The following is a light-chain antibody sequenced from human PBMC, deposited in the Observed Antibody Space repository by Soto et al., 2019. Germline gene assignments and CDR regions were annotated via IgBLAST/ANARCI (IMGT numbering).Light chain of an antibody. V-gene: IGLV1-40*01. CDR3: QSYDSSLSAYV. Sequence: QSVLTQSPSVSGAPGQRVTISCTGSSSNIGAGYDVHWYQQLPGTAPKLLIYGNSDRPSGVPDRFSGSKSDTSASLAITGLQAEDEADYYCQSYDSSLSAYVFGPGTKLT. CDR1: SSNIGAGYD. CDR2: GNS. J-gene: IGLJ1*01.